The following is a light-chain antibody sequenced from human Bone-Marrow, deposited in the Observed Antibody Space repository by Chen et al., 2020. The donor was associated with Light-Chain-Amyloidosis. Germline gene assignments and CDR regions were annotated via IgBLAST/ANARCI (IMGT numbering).Light chain of an antibody. CDR1: QDISNY. CDR3: QKYNSAPRT. J-gene: IGKJ1*01. Sequence: DIQMTQSPSSLSASVGDRVTITCRASQDISNYLAWYQQKPGKAPKLLIYAASALQSGVPSLFRGSGSGSGTDFTLTINSLQPEDVATYYCQKYNSAPRTFGQGTKVEIK. V-gene: IGKV1-27*01. CDR2: AAS.